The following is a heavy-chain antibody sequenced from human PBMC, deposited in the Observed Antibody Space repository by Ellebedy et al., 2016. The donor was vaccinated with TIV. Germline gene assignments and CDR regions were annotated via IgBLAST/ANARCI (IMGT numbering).Heavy chain of an antibody. V-gene: IGHV3-53*01. Sequence: GGSLRLSCAASGFTVSSSSLTWVRQAPGKGLQWVSIIYTTGLITYADSGRGRFTISRDSSENTLYPQMNRLRADDTAVYYCAKDYTAYSNDVWGQGTLVTVSS. D-gene: IGHD5-18*01. CDR1: GFTVSSSS. J-gene: IGHJ4*02. CDR3: AKDYTAYSNDV. CDR2: IYTTGLI.